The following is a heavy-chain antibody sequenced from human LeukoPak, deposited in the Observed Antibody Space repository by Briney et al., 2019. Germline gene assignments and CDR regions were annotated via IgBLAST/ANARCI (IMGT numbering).Heavy chain of an antibody. V-gene: IGHV3-53*01. CDR1: GFNVSSNY. J-gene: IGHJ6*02. Sequence: GGSLRLSCAASGFNVSSNYLSWVRQAPGKGLEWVSLIYSGGSTYYADSVKGRFTISRDNSKNTLYLQMNSLRAKDTAVYYCANSGVISPRRGMDVWGQGTTVTVSS. CDR2: IYSGGST. D-gene: IGHD3-10*01. CDR3: ANSGVISPRRGMDV.